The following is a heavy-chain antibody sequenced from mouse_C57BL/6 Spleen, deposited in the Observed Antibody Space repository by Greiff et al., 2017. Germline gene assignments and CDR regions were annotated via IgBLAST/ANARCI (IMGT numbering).Heavy chain of an antibody. CDR2: IDPSAGYT. Sequence: QVQLKQPGAELVKPGASVKLSCKASGYTFTSYWMQWVKQRPGQGLEWIGEIDPSAGYTTYNQKFKGKATLTVDTSSSTAYMQLSSLTSEDSAVYYCARKGDDYDKYYAMDYWGQGTSVTVSS. D-gene: IGHD2-4*01. V-gene: IGHV1-50*01. J-gene: IGHJ4*01. CDR1: GYTFTSYW. CDR3: ARKGDDYDKYYAMDY.